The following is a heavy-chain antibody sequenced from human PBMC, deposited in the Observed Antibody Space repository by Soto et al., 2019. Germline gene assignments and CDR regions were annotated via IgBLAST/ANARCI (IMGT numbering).Heavy chain of an antibody. D-gene: IGHD3-3*01. CDR1: GFTFSTHA. V-gene: IGHV3-33*01. CDR2: IWSDGSNK. J-gene: IGHJ3*01. Sequence: SGGSLRLSCAAAGFTFSTHAMHWVRQAPGKGLEWVAFIWSDGSNKYYADSVKGRATISRDNSKRTVDLQMNSLRAEDTAVYYCARDQSFDFWSGPMPDAFDFWGQGTVVTVSS. CDR3: ARDQSFDFWSGPMPDAFDF.